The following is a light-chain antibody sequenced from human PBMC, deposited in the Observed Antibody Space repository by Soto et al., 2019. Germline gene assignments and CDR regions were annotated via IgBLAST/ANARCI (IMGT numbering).Light chain of an antibody. CDR1: SSDVGGYNF. Sequence: QSSLTQPASVSGSPGQSITISCAGTSSDVGGYNFVSWYQQHPGKVPKLMIYEVSNRPSGVSSRFSGSKSGNTASLTISGLQAEDEADYYCSSYTSTTTPVVFGGGTKLTVL. V-gene: IGLV2-14*01. CDR3: SSYTSTTTPVV. J-gene: IGLJ2*01. CDR2: EVS.